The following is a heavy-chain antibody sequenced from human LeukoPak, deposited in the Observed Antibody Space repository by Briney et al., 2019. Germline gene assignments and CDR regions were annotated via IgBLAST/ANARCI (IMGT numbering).Heavy chain of an antibody. CDR2: INPNSGGT. D-gene: IGHD4-17*01. V-gene: IGHV1-2*06. J-gene: IGHJ6*03. Sequence: ASVKVSCKASGYTFTGYYMHWVRQAPGQGLEWMGRINPNSGGTNYAQEFQGRVTMTRDTSISTAYMELSRLRSDDTAVYYCARERMTTVTTDYYYYMDVWGKGTTVTVSS. CDR1: GYTFTGYY. CDR3: ARERMTTVTTDYYYYMDV.